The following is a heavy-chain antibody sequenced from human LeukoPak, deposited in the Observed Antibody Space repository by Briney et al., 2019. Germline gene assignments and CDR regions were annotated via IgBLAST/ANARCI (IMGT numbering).Heavy chain of an antibody. Sequence: GGSLRLSCAASGFTFSSYAMSWVRQAPGKGLEWVSAISGSGGSTYYADSVKGRFTISRDNSKNTLYLQMNSLRAEDTAVYYCAKGGCPHRITMVRGVNFDDWGQVTLVTVSS. CDR2: ISGSGGST. V-gene: IGHV3-23*01. CDR1: GFTFSSYA. CDR3: AKGGCPHRITMVRGVNFDD. J-gene: IGHJ4*02. D-gene: IGHD3-10*01.